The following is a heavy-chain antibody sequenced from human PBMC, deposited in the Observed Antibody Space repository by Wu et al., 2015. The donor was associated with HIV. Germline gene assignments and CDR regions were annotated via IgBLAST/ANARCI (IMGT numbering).Heavy chain of an antibody. CDR2: FDPEDGET. CDR3: ATHGSDITMVRGVIITGDAFDI. Sequence: QVQLVQSGAEVKKPGASVKVSCKVSGYTLTELSMHWVRQAPGKGLEWMGGFDPEDGETIYAQKFQGRVTMTEDTSTDTAYMELSSLRSEDTAVYYCATHGSDITMVRGVIITGDAFDIWAKGQWSPSLQ. V-gene: IGHV1-24*01. D-gene: IGHD3-10*01. CDR1: GYTLTELS. J-gene: IGHJ3*02.